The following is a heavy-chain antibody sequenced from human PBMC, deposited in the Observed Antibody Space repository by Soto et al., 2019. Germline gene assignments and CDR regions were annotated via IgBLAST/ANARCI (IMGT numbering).Heavy chain of an antibody. J-gene: IGHJ6*03. CDR3: ARHGGAGPNDFWSGYYYYYYYMDV. CDR2: IYYSGST. D-gene: IGHD3-3*01. V-gene: IGHV4-59*08. CDR1: GGSISSYY. Sequence: SETLSLTCTVSGGSISSYYWSWIRQPPGKGLEWIGYIYYSGSTNYNPSLKSRVTISVDTSKNQFSLKLSSVTAADTAVYYCARHGGAGPNDFWSGYYYYYYYMDVWGKGTTVTVSS.